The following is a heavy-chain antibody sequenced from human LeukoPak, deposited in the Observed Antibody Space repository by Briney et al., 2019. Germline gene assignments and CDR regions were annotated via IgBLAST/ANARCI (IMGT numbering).Heavy chain of an antibody. J-gene: IGHJ4*02. Sequence: GGPLRLSCAASGFTFSDYSMNWVRQAPGKGLEWVSYIDGSGDTIYYADSVKGRFTISRDNAKNSLDLQMNSLRDEDTAVYYCSRRFDCWGQGTLVTVSS. V-gene: IGHV3-48*02. CDR1: GFTFSDYS. CDR2: IDGSGDTI. CDR3: SRRFDC.